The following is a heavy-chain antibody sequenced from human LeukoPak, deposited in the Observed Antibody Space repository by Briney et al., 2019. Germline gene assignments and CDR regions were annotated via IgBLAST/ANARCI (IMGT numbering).Heavy chain of an antibody. J-gene: IGHJ4*02. CDR2: ISGSGDNT. D-gene: IGHD3-16*01. Sequence: GGSLRLSCAASRFIFTSYAMGWVRQAPGKGLEWVSAISGSGDNTYYADSVKGRFTISRDNSKNTLYLQMNSLRAEDTAVYCCAKGVITFGGAPFDYWGQGTLVTVSS. CDR3: AKGVITFGGAPFDY. CDR1: RFIFTSYA. V-gene: IGHV3-23*01.